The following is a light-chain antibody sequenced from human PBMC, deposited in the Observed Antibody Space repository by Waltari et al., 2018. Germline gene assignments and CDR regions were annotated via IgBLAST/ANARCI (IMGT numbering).Light chain of an antibody. J-gene: IGLJ1*01. V-gene: IGLV3-19*01. CDR2: GHN. Sequence: SSELTQDPAVSVALGQTVRITCQGDSLRSYYATWYRPKAGQAPILFIYGHNNRPSGIPDRFSGSYSGRTASLTITGAQAEDEADYYCSSRDSGAHRHVFGTGTKVTV. CDR1: SLRSYY. CDR3: SSRDSGAHRHV.